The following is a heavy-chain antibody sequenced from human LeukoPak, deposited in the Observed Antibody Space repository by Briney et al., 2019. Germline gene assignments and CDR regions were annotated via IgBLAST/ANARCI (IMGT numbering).Heavy chain of an antibody. CDR2: VEDDESSD. V-gene: IGHV3-30*02. J-gene: IGHJ4*02. CDR1: GFTFKRYN. CDR3: VKDGRKYMFDY. Sequence: WGSLRLSCAASGFTFKRYNMHWARQAPGKGLEWVAFVEDDESSDSYADSVKGRFTISRDNSKSTVYLQMNSLRPEDTAVYYCVKDGRKYMFDYWGQGILVTVSS. D-gene: IGHD1-1*01.